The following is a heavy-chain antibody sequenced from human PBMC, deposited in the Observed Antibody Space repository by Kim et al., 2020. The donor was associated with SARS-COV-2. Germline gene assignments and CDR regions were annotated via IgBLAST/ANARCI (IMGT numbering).Heavy chain of an antibody. J-gene: IGHJ3*02. V-gene: IGHV3-30-3*01. CDR1: GFTFSSYA. CDR3: ARDPDECSASDAFDI. Sequence: GGSLRLSCAASGFTFSSYAMHWVRQAPGKGLEWVAVISYDGGNKYYADSVKGRFTISRDNSKNTLYLQMNSLRAEDTAVYYCARDPDECSASDAFDIWGQGTMVTVSS. D-gene: IGHD2-15*01. CDR2: ISYDGGNK.